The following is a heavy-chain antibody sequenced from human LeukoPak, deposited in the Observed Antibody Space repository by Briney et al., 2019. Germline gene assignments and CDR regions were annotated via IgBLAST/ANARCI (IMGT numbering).Heavy chain of an antibody. CDR1: GYTFTSYG. D-gene: IGHD3-10*01. Sequence: ASVKVSCKAPGYTFTSYGISWVRQAPGQGLEWMGWISAYNGNTNYAQKLQGRVTMTTDTSTSTAYMELRSLRSDDTAVYYCARDTGPYYYGSGSYYYGFDYWGQGTLVTVSS. V-gene: IGHV1-18*01. J-gene: IGHJ4*02. CDR2: ISAYNGNT. CDR3: ARDTGPYYYGSGSYYYGFDY.